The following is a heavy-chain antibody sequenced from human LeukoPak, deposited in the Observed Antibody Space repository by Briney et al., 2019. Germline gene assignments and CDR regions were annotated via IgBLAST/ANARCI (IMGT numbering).Heavy chain of an antibody. V-gene: IGHV3-23*01. CDR2: ISGSGGST. Sequence: GGSLRLSCAASGFTFSSYAMSWVRQAPGKRLEWVSAISGSGGSTYYADSVKGRFTNSRDNSKNTLYLQMNSLRAEDTAVYYCAKDHRDRYCSGGSCYGFDYWGQGTLVTVSS. J-gene: IGHJ4*02. CDR1: GFTFSSYA. D-gene: IGHD2-15*01. CDR3: AKDHRDRYCSGGSCYGFDY.